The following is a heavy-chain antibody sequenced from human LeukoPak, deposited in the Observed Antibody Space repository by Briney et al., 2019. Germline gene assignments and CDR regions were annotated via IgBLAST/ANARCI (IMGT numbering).Heavy chain of an antibody. D-gene: IGHD2-21*01. CDR3: ARHIAYCGADCYSGEYYFDY. J-gene: IGHJ4*02. V-gene: IGHV4-34*01. Sequence: SETLSLTCAVFDGSFSGYYWSWIRQPPGEGLEWIGEINHSGSTNYNPSLKSRVTISVATSKNQFSLKLSSVTAADTAVYYCARHIAYCGADCYSGEYYFDYWGQGTLVTVSS. CDR2: INHSGST. CDR1: DGSFSGYY.